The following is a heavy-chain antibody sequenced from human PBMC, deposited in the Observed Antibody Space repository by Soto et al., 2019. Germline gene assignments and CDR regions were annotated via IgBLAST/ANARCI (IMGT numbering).Heavy chain of an antibody. CDR1: GVSISGNEW. D-gene: IGHD3-3*01. CDR3: ARDANFVSGKSNFWAFEL. J-gene: IGHJ3*01. Sequence: QVQLQESGPGLVKPSGTLSLACAVSGVSISGNEWWAWVRQSPGRGLEWIAESHHDGTTNYNPSLKGRVAMALDTSKNQFSLTLRSVTAADTAVYFCARDANFVSGKSNFWAFELWGQGTMVTVSS. V-gene: IGHV4-4*02. CDR2: SHHDGTT.